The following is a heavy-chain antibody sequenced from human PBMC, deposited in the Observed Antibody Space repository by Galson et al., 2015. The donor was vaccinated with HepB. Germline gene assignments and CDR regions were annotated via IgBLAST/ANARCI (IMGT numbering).Heavy chain of an antibody. Sequence: SVKVSCKASGYTFTSYYMHWVRQAPGQGLEWMGIINPSGGSTSYAQKFQGRVTMTRDTSTSTVYMELSSLRSEDTAVYYCARDRSRYIGSSWSPDAFDYWGQGTLVTVSS. CDR1: GYTFTSYY. D-gene: IGHD6-13*01. V-gene: IGHV1-46*01. J-gene: IGHJ4*01. CDR3: ARDRSRYIGSSWSPDAFDY. CDR2: INPSGGST.